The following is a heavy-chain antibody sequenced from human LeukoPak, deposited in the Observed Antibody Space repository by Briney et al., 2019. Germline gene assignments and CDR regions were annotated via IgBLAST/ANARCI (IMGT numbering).Heavy chain of an antibody. J-gene: IGHJ4*02. Sequence: GGSLRLSCAASGFTFSNYAMHWVRQAPGKGLEWVAVISDDGSNKYYGDSVKGRFTISRDNSKNTVYLQMNSLRAEDTAVYYCAKDRYSSGWYSDFDYWGQGTLVTVSP. D-gene: IGHD6-19*01. CDR1: GFTFSNYA. V-gene: IGHV3-30*18. CDR3: AKDRYSSGWYSDFDY. CDR2: ISDDGSNK.